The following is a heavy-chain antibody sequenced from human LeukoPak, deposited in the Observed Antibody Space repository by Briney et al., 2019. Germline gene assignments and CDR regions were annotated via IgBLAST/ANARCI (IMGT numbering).Heavy chain of an antibody. CDR3: AKDKGIAVAGTIDY. D-gene: IGHD6-19*01. CDR2: ISYDGSNK. Sequence: GGSLRLSCAASGFTFSSYAMHWVRQAPGKGLEWVAVISYDGSNKYYADSVKGRFTISRDNSKNTLYLQMNSLRAEDTALYYCAKDKGIAVAGTIDYWGQGTLVTVSS. V-gene: IGHV3-30-3*01. J-gene: IGHJ4*02. CDR1: GFTFSSYA.